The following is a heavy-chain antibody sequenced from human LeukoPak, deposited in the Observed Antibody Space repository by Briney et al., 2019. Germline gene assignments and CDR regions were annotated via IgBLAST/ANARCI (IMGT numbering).Heavy chain of an antibody. CDR2: IRPSDSDT. CDR3: ASGPTLEYFDY. Sequence: GESLKISCKGSGDNFNNNWIAWVRQMPGRGLEWVGIIRPSDSDTQYSPSFQGQVTISADKSISTAYLQWSSLKASDTAMYYCASGPTLEYFDYWGQGTLVTVSS. V-gene: IGHV5-51*01. CDR1: GDNFNNNW. J-gene: IGHJ4*02. D-gene: IGHD3-3*01.